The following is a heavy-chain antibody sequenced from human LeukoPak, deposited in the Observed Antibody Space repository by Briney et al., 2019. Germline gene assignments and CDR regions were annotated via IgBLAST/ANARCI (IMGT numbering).Heavy chain of an antibody. V-gene: IGHV4-38-2*02. J-gene: IGHJ4*02. CDR3: AREKFNYDLLHYFDY. Sequence: QPSETLSLTCAVSGYSISSGYYWGWIRQPPGRGLEGLGSIYHSGSTYYNPSLKSRVTISVDTSKNQFSLKLSSVTAADTAVYYCAREKFNYDLLHYFDYWGQGTLVTVSS. D-gene: IGHD3-16*01. CDR2: IYHSGST. CDR1: GYSISSGYY.